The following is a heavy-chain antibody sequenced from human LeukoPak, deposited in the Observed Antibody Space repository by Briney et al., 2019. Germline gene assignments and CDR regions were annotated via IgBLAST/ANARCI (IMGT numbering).Heavy chain of an antibody. CDR1: GGAISSYY. CDR2: IYTSGST. V-gene: IGHV4-4*07. D-gene: IGHD1-1*01. Sequence: PSETLSLTCTVSGGAISSYYWSWIRQPAGKGLEWIGRIYTSGSTNYNPSLKSRVTMSVDTSKNQFSLKLSSVTAADTAMYYCTREAGNTQYFDYWGQGTLVTVSS. J-gene: IGHJ4*02. CDR3: TREAGNTQYFDY.